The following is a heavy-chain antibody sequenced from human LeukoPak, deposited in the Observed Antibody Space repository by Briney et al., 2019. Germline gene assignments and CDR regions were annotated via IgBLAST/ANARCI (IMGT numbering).Heavy chain of an antibody. CDR1: GFTFSSYS. V-gene: IGHV3-21*04. CDR2: ISSSRSYI. Sequence: KTGGSLRLSCAASGFTFSSYSMNWVRQAPGKGLEWVSSISSSRSYIYYADSVKGRFTISRDNAKNSLYLQMNSLRAEDTAVYYCARDGATSHDAFDIWGQGTMVTVSS. D-gene: IGHD5-12*01. CDR3: ARDGATSHDAFDI. J-gene: IGHJ3*02.